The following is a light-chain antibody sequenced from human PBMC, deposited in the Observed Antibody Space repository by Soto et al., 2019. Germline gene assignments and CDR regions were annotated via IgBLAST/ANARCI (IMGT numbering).Light chain of an antibody. CDR2: GPS. CDR1: QSVSSSY. V-gene: IGKV3-20*01. CDR3: QQYGSSMWT. J-gene: IGKJ1*01. Sequence: EIVLKQSPGTLSLSPGEGATLSCRASQSVSSSYLAWYQQKPGQAPRLLIYGPSRRATGIPDRFSGSGSGTDFTLTISRLEPEDFAVYYCQQYGSSMWTFGQGTKVEIK.